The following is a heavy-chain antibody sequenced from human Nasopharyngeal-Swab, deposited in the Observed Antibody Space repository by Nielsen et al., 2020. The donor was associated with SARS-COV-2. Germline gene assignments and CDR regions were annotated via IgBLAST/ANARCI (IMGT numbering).Heavy chain of an antibody. CDR2: IYPGDSDT. D-gene: IGHD6-6*01. CDR3: ARHRAEYSSSSHFDY. J-gene: IGHJ4*02. Sequence: VRQMPGKGLAWMGIIYPGDSDTRYSPSFQGQVTISADKSISTAYLQWSSLKASDTAMYYCARHRAEYSSSSHFDYWGQGTLVTVSS. V-gene: IGHV5-51*01.